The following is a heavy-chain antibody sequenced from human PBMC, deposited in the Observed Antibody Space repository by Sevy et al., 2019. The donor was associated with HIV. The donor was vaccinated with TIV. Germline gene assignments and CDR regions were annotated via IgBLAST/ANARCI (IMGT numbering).Heavy chain of an antibody. D-gene: IGHD1-1*01. CDR1: RFTFSAYG. V-gene: IGHV3-30*02. Sequence: GGSLRLSCAASRFTFSAYGMHWVRQAPGKGLEWVAFIRYDGSNKFYADSVKGRFTISRDNSNNMMYLQMNSLRGEDTAVYYCATRWTPGYWGQGTLVTVSS. J-gene: IGHJ4*02. CDR2: IRYDGSNK. CDR3: ATRWTPGY.